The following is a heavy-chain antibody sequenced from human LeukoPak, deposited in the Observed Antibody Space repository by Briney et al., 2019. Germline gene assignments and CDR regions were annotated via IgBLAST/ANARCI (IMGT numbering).Heavy chain of an antibody. CDR2: INHSGST. V-gene: IGHV4-34*01. D-gene: IGHD6-25*01. CDR1: GGSFSGYY. Sequence: NSSETLSLTCAVYGGSFSGYYWSWIRQPPGKGLEWIGKINHSGSTNYNPSLKSRVTISVDTSKNQFSLKLSSVTAADTAVYYCARAPTGSGDYWGQGTLVTVSS. J-gene: IGHJ4*02. CDR3: ARAPTGSGDY.